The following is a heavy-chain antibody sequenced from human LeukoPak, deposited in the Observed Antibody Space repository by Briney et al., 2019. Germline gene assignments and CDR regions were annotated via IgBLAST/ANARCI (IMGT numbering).Heavy chain of an antibody. CDR3: ARDSIYSGSFSSFDL. CDR2: MGEDGSGK. J-gene: IGHJ4*02. V-gene: IGHV3-7*01. CDR1: GFTFSGYW. Sequence: PGGSLRLSCAASGFTFSGYWMSWVRQAPGEGLEWVANMGEDGSGKHYVDPVRGRFTISRDNAKNSLYLQVNSLKAEDTAMYYCARDSIYSGSFSSFDLWGQGTLVTVSS. D-gene: IGHD1-26*01.